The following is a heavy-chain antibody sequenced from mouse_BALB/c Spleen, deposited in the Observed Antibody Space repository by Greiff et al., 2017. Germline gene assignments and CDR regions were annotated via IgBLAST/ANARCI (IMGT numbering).Heavy chain of an antibody. CDR2: ISYSGST. CDR1: GYSITSDYA. D-gene: IGHD1-1*01. V-gene: IGHV3-2*02. Sequence: DVKLQESGPGLVKPSQSLSLTCTVTGYSITSDYAWNWIRQFPGNKLEWMGYISYSGSTSYNPSLKSRISITRDTSKNQFFLQLNSVTTEDTATYYCAGDYGSSYSWFAYWGQGTLVTVSA. J-gene: IGHJ3*01. CDR3: AGDYGSSYSWFAY.